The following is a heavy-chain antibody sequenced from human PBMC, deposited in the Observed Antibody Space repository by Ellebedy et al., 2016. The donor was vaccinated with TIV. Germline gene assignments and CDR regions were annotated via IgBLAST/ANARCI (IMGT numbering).Heavy chain of an antibody. CDR1: GGAISSYY. D-gene: IGHD2-2*01. CDR3: AREGGCSSTSCQSRRYMDV. Sequence: SETLSLXXTVSGGAISSYYRSWIRQPPGKGLEWIGYIYYSGSTYYNPSLKSRVTISVDTSKNQFSLKLSSVTAADTAVYYCAREGGCSSTSCQSRRYMDVWGKGTTVTVSS. J-gene: IGHJ6*03. V-gene: IGHV4-59*12. CDR2: IYYSGST.